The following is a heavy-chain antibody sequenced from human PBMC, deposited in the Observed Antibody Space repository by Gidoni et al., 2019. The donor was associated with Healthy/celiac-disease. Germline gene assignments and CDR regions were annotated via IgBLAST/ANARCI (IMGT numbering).Heavy chain of an antibody. J-gene: IGHJ4*02. Sequence: EVQLVESGGGLVKPGGSLRLSCADSGFTVSNAWMNWVRQAPGKGLEWVGRIKSKTDGGTTDYAAPVKGRFTISRDDSKNTLYLQMNSLKTEDTAVYYCSMITFGGVIGPQDYWGQGTLVTVSS. CDR2: IKSKTDGGTT. V-gene: IGHV3-15*07. CDR1: GFTVSNAW. CDR3: SMITFGGVIGPQDY. D-gene: IGHD3-16*02.